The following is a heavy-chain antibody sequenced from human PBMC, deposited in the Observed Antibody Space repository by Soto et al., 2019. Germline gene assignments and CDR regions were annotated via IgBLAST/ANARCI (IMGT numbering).Heavy chain of an antibody. CDR1: GVSINTNDYY. D-gene: IGHD2-21*02. CDR3: AAFVVTASRNTGFDL. Sequence: QLQLQESGPGLVKPSEPLSLTCTVSGVSINTNDYYWGWVRQPPGKGLEWIGNIFDSGSTFYNPSLWTRRTIALYTFKRQVALRLNSRPGTDAAVYYCAAFVVTASRNTGFDLWDQGTMVTFS. CDR2: IFDSGST. J-gene: IGHJ4*02. V-gene: IGHV4-39*01.